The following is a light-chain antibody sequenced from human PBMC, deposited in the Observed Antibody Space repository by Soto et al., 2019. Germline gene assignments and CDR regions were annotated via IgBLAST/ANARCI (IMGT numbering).Light chain of an antibody. V-gene: IGKV1-5*01. J-gene: IGKJ2*01. CDR1: QSSRYW. CDR2: DAS. Sequence: DIQMTQSPSTLSASVGDRDSVTCRASQSSRYWLAWHQQKPGKAPQVLIYDASTLQKGVPSRFSGSGFGTEFTLNISSLQPDDFATYYCQQYHGLPYTFGQGTKVEIK. CDR3: QQYHGLPYT.